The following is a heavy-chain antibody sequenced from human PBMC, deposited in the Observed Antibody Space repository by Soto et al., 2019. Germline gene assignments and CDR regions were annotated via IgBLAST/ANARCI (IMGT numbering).Heavy chain of an antibody. CDR3: ARYDYGDQNWFDP. J-gene: IGHJ5*02. CDR2: IYYSGST. Sequence: SETLSLTCTVSGGSISSGGYYWSWIRQHPGKGLEWIGYIYYSGSTYYNPSLKSRVTISVDTSKNQFSLKQSSVTAADTAVYYCARYDYGDQNWFDPWGQGTLVTVSS. D-gene: IGHD4-17*01. V-gene: IGHV4-31*03. CDR1: GGSISSGGYY.